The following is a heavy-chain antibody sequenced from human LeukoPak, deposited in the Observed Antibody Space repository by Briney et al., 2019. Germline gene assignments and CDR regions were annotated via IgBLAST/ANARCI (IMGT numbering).Heavy chain of an antibody. CDR1: GSTFSNYA. D-gene: IGHD4-23*01. Sequence: ARSLRLSCAASGSTFSNYAMHWVREAPGKGLGWMAIIWYDGSYKYYADSVKGRFTISRDNSKNTLYLQVNSLTAEDTAVYYCARGNSDAFDIWGHGTMVTVSS. J-gene: IGHJ3*02. V-gene: IGHV3-33*01. CDR2: IWYDGSYK. CDR3: ARGNSDAFDI.